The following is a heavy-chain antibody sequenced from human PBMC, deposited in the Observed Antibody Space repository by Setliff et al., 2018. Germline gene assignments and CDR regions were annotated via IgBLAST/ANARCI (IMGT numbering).Heavy chain of an antibody. CDR3: ARARPATIAGVVPGVADFGIDV. CDR1: GDSFSDYY. Sequence: SETLSLTCVVYGDSFSDYYWSWIRQPPGKGLEWIGRIYTSGSTNYNPSLKRRVTISLEMSKNQFSLTLSSVTAADTAVYYCARARPATIAGVVPGVADFGIDVWGQGTPVTVSS. D-gene: IGHD2-2*01. V-gene: IGHV4-59*10. J-gene: IGHJ6*02. CDR2: IYTSGST.